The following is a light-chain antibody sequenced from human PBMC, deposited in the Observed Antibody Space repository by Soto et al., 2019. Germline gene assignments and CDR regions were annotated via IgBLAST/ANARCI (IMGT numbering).Light chain of an antibody. CDR3: QQANSFPIT. CDR2: AAS. J-gene: IGKJ5*01. CDR1: QDISNR. Sequence: DIQMTPSPASVSASVGDIVTVTCRAIQDISNRLAWYQQKPGKAPKLLIYAASSLQSGVPSRFSGSGSGTDFTLTISSLQPEDFATYYCQQANSFPITFGQGTRLEIK. V-gene: IGKV1D-12*01.